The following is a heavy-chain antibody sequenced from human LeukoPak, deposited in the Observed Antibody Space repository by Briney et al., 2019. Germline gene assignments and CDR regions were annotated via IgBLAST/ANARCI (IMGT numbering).Heavy chain of an antibody. CDR2: ISAYNGNT. CDR1: GGTFSSYA. D-gene: IGHD3/OR15-3a*01. CDR3: ARVAGLDDAFDI. Sequence: ASVKVSCKASGGTFSSYAISWVRQAPGQGLEWMGWISAYNGNTNYAQKLQGRVTMTTDTSTSTAYMELRSLRPDDTAVYYCARVAGLDDAFDIWGQGTMVTVSS. J-gene: IGHJ3*02. V-gene: IGHV1-18*01.